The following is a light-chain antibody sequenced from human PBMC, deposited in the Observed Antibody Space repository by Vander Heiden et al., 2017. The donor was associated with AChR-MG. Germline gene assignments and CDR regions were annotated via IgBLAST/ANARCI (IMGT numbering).Light chain of an antibody. J-gene: IGLJ2*01. CDR3: GTWDSSLSALV. CDR2: ENS. V-gene: IGLV1-51*02. CDR1: SSNIGNNY. Sequence: QSVLTQPPSVSAAPGQTVTISCSGSSSNIGNNYVSWYQQLPGTAPKLLIYENSKRPSGIPDRFSGSKSAPSATLGITGLQSGDEADYYCGTWDSSLSALVFGGGTKLTVL.